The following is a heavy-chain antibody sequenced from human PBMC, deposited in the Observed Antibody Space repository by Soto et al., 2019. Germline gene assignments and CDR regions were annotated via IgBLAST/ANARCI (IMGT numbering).Heavy chain of an antibody. Sequence: GASVKVSCKVSGYTLTELSMHWVRQAPGKGLEWMGGFDPEDGETIYAQKFQGRVTMTEDTSTDTAYMELSSLRSEDTAVYYCATDLGVVAATADWGQGTLVTVSS. CDR3: ATDLGVVAATAD. V-gene: IGHV1-24*01. CDR2: FDPEDGET. D-gene: IGHD2-15*01. J-gene: IGHJ4*02. CDR1: GYTLTELS.